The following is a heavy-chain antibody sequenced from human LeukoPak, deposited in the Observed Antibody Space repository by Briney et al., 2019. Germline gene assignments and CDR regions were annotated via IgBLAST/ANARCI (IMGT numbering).Heavy chain of an antibody. V-gene: IGHV1-2*02. CDR3: AATPTYYYDSSGYSKYDY. Sequence: ASVKVSCKASGYTFTGYYMHWVRQAPGQGLEWMGWINPNSGGTNYAQKFQGRVTMTRDTSISTAYMELSRLRSEDTAVYYCAATPTYYYDSSGYSKYDYWGQGTLVTVSS. D-gene: IGHD3-22*01. CDR1: GYTFTGYY. CDR2: INPNSGGT. J-gene: IGHJ4*02.